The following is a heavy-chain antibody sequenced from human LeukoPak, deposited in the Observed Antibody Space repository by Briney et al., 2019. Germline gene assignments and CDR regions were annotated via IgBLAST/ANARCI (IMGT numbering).Heavy chain of an antibody. V-gene: IGHV1-46*03. Sequence: GASVKVSCKASGYTFTSYYMHWVRQAPGQGLEWMGIINPSGGSTSYAQKFQGRVTMTRDTSTSTVYMELSSLRSEDTAVYYCARDQGCSSGWCAYYYSGMDVWGHGTTVTVSS. CDR3: ARDQGCSSGWCAYYYSGMDV. CDR1: GYTFTSYY. J-gene: IGHJ6*02. D-gene: IGHD6-19*01. CDR2: INPSGGST.